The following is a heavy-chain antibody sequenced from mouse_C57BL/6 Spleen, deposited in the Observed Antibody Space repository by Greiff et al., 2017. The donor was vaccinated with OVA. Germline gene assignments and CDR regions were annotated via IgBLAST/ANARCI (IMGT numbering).Heavy chain of an antibody. CDR1: GFSLSTSGMG. CDR2: IYWDDDK. D-gene: IGHD2-5*01. CDR3: ARTGAYYSTLGAMDY. Sequence: QVTLKVSGPGILQSSQTLSLTCSFSGFSLSTSGMGVSWLRQPSGKGLEWLAHIYWDDDKRYNPFLKSRLTISKDTSRNQVFLKITSVDTADTATYYCARTGAYYSTLGAMDYWGQGTSVTVSS. J-gene: IGHJ4*01. V-gene: IGHV8-12*01.